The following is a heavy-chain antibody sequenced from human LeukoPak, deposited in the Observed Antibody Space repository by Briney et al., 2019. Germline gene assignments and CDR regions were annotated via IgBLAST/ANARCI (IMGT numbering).Heavy chain of an antibody. V-gene: IGHV1-18*01. CDR2: ISAYNGNT. CDR1: GYTFTSYG. Sequence: ASVKVSCKASGYTFTSYGISWVRQAPGQGLVWMGWISAYNGNTNYAQKLQGRVTMTTDTSTSTAYMELRSLRSDDTAVYYCARVPDSSGYYYPIDYWGQGTLVTVSS. CDR3: ARVPDSSGYYYPIDY. J-gene: IGHJ4*02. D-gene: IGHD3-22*01.